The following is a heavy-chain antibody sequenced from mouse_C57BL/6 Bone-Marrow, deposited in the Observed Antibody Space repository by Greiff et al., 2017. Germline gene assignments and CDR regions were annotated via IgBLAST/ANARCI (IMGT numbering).Heavy chain of an antibody. V-gene: IGHV1-50*01. CDR3: ARDGLLRYGDY. Sequence: VQLQQPGAELVKPGASVKLSCKASGYTFTSYWMQWVKQRPGQGLEWIGEIDPPDSYTNYNQKFKGKATLTVDTSSSTAYMQLSSLTSEDSAVYYCARDGLLRYGDYGGQGTTLTVSS. D-gene: IGHD1-1*01. J-gene: IGHJ2*01. CDR1: GYTFTSYW. CDR2: IDPPDSYT.